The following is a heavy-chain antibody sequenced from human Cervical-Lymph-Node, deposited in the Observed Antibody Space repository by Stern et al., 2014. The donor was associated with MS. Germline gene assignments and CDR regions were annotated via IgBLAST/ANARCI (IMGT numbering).Heavy chain of an antibody. J-gene: IGHJ4*02. CDR2: IWYDGGNP. V-gene: IGHV3-33*01. CDR1: GFSFSRYA. D-gene: IGHD6-13*01. CDR3: ASAYSSSHYYFDY. Sequence: QVQLVQSGGGVVQPGRSLRLSCAASGFSFSRYAMHWVRPAPGKGLEWVALIWYDGGNPYYADSVTGRFTISRDNFKNTLYLQMNSLRAEDTAVYYCASAYSSSHYYFDYWGQGTLVTVSS.